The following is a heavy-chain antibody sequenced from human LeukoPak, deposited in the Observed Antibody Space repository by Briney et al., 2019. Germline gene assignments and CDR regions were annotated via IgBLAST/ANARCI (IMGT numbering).Heavy chain of an antibody. CDR1: GYTFTSYD. Sequence: ASVKVSCKASGYTFTSYDINWVRQATGQGLEWMGWMNPNSSGTNYAQKFQGRVTMTRDTSISTAYMELSRLRSDDTAVYYCARYYDFWSGSQNMDVWGKGTTVTVSS. CDR2: MNPNSSGT. CDR3: ARYYDFWSGSQNMDV. J-gene: IGHJ6*03. D-gene: IGHD3-3*01. V-gene: IGHV1-2*02.